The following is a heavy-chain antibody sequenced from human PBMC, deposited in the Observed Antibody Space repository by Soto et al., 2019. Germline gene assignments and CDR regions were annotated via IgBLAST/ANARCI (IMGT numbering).Heavy chain of an antibody. CDR3: AHRRALDYYDSSGYRDAFDI. V-gene: IGHV2-5*01. D-gene: IGHD3-22*01. CDR1: GFSLSTSGVG. Sequence: SGPTLVNPTQTLTLTCTFSGFSLSTSGVGVGWIRQPPGRALEWLALIYWNDDKRYSPSLKSRLTITKDTSKNQVVLTMINMDPVDTATYYCAHRRALDYYDSSGYRDAFDIWGQGTMVTVSS. CDR2: IYWNDDK. J-gene: IGHJ3*02.